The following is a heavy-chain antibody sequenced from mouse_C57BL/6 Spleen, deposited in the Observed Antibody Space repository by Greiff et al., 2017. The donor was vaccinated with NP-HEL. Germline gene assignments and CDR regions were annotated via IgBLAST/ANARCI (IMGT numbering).Heavy chain of an antibody. V-gene: IGHV1-69*01. CDR1: GYTFTSYW. J-gene: IGHJ3*01. Sequence: QVQLQQPGAELVMPGASVKLSCKASGYTFTSYWMHWVKQRPGQGLEWIGEIDPSDSYTNYNQKFKGKSTLTVDKSSRTAYMQLSSLTSEDSAVYYCARASPWFAYWGQGTLVTVSA. CDR2: IDPSDSYT. CDR3: ARASPWFAY.